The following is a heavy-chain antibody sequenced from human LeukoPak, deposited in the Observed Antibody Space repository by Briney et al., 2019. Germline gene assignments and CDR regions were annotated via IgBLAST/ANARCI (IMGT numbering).Heavy chain of an antibody. J-gene: IGHJ4*02. D-gene: IGHD6-13*01. Sequence: ASETLSLTCTVSGGSISSYYWSWIRQPAGKGLEWIGRIYSTGSTNYHPSLKSRVTMSVDTSKNQFSLRLRSVTAADTAVYYCARQVASAGTAGFDFWGQGALVTVSS. CDR1: GGSISSYY. CDR3: ARQVASAGTAGFDF. V-gene: IGHV4-4*07. CDR2: IYSTGST.